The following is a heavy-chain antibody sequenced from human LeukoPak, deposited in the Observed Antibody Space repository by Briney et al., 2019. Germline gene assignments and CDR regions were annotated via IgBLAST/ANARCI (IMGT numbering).Heavy chain of an antibody. CDR2: IYTSGST. J-gene: IGHJ4*02. Sequence: PSETLSLTCTVSGGSISSYYWSWIRQPAGKGLEWIGRIYTSGSTNYNPSLKSRVTMSVDTAKNQFSLKLSSVTAADTAVYYCASQGYGIGYVHFDYWGQGTLVTVSS. D-gene: IGHD5-12*01. CDR3: ASQGYGIGYVHFDY. V-gene: IGHV4-4*07. CDR1: GGSISSYY.